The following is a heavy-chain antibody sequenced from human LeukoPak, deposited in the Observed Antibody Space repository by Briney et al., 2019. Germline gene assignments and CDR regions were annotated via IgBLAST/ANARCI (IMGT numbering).Heavy chain of an antibody. V-gene: IGHV4-39*01. Sequence: SETLSLTCPVSGSSNSSSAYYWGWIRQPPGKGLEWIGSIYYNGDTYYNPSVKSRVAISVDTSRKQFSLKLSSVTAADTAVYYCARGRTTDYWGQETLVTVSS. CDR3: ARGRTTDY. D-gene: IGHD1/OR15-1a*01. CDR1: GSSNSSSAYY. CDR2: IYYNGDT. J-gene: IGHJ4*02.